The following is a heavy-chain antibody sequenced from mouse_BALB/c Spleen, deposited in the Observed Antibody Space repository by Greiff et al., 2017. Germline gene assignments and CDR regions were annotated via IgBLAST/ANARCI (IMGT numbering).Heavy chain of an antibody. CDR2: ISSGGSYT. V-gene: IGHV5-9-4*01. Sequence: EVQGVESGGGLVKPGGSLKLSCAASGFTFSSYAMSWVRQSPEKRLEWVAEISSGGSYTYYPDTVTGRFTISRDNAKNTLYLEMSSLRSEDTAMYYCAREDSFAYWGQGTLVTVSA. CDR1: GFTFSSYA. J-gene: IGHJ3*01. CDR3: AREDSFAY.